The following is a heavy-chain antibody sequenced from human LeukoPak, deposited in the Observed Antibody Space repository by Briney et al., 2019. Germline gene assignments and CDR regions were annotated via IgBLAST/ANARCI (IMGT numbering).Heavy chain of an antibody. CDR1: GFTFDDYT. D-gene: IGHD5-18*01. Sequence: GGSLRLSCAASGFTFDDYTMHWVRQAPGKGLEWVSLISWDAGRTYYADSVKGRFTIARDNSKNSLYLQMNSLRTEDTALYYCAKADTTLDPFDHWGQGTLVTVSS. V-gene: IGHV3-43*01. J-gene: IGHJ4*02. CDR3: AKADTTLDPFDH. CDR2: ISWDAGRT.